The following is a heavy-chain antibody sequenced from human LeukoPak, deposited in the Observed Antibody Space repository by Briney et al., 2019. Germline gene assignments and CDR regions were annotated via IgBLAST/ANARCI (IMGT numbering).Heavy chain of an antibody. V-gene: IGHV5-51*01. CDR1: GYSFTSYW. CDR3: ARQLVGSYYGGDY. D-gene: IGHD1-26*01. CDR2: IYPGDSDT. Sequence: GESLRISCKGSGYSFTSYWIGWVRQMPGKGLEWTGIIYPGDSDTRYSPSFQGQVTISADKSISTAYLQWSSLKASDTAMYYCARQLVGSYYGGDYWGQGTLVTVSS. J-gene: IGHJ4*02.